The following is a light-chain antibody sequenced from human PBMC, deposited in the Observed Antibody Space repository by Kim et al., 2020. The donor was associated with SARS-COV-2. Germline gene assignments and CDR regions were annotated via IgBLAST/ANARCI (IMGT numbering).Light chain of an antibody. CDR2: GKN. CDR3: NSRDSSGNHLV. V-gene: IGLV3-19*01. Sequence: LGQTVRITCQGDSLRSYYASWYQQKPGQAPVLVIYGKNNRPSGIPDRFSGSSSGNTASLSITGAQAEDEADYYCNSRDSSGNHLVFGGGTQLTVL. CDR1: SLRSYY. J-gene: IGLJ2*01.